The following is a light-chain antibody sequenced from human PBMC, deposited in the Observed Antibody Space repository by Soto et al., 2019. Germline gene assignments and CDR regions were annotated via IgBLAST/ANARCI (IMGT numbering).Light chain of an antibody. J-gene: IGLJ1*01. Sequence: QSVLTQPASVSGSPGQSITISCAGTSSDIGGYNYVSWYQQHPGKAPKVMIYEVSNRPSGVSNRFSGSKSGNTASLTISGIQAEEEADYYCSSYTSSSTLYVFGSGTKVTV. CDR2: EVS. CDR1: SSDIGGYNY. CDR3: SSYTSSSTLYV. V-gene: IGLV2-14*01.